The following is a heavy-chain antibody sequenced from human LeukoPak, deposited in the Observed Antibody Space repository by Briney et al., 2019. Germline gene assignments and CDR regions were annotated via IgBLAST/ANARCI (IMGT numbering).Heavy chain of an antibody. CDR1: GASVTSGGFY. D-gene: IGHD3-10*01. J-gene: IGHJ5*02. CDR2: VYYTGRT. Sequence: SETLSLTCSVSGASVTSGGFYWRWLRQPPGKGPEWIATVYYTGRTYYNPYLKSRVTISIDTSKNQFSLRLTSVTATDTAIYHCARHSGSGSLSRPFDPWGQGTLVTVST. CDR3: ARHSGSGSLSRPFDP. V-gene: IGHV4-39*01.